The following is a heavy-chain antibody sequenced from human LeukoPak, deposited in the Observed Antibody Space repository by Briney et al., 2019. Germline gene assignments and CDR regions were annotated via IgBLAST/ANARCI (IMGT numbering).Heavy chain of an antibody. J-gene: IGHJ4*02. D-gene: IGHD1-26*01. CDR2: ISGSGGNT. CDR1: GFTFRSYA. CDR3: ASLHGIVGANPIDY. V-gene: IGHV3-23*01. Sequence: GGSLRLSCAASGFTFRSYAMSWVRQAPGKGLEWVSAISGSGGNTYYADSVKGRFTISRDNSKNTLYLQMNSLRAEDTAVYYCASLHGIVGANPIDYWGQGTLVTVSS.